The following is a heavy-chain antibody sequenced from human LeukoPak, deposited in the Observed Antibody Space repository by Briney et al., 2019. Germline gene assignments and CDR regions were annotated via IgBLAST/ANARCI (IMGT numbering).Heavy chain of an antibody. Sequence: SETLSLTCAVYGGSFSGYYWSWIRQPPGKGLEWIGEINHSGSTNYNPSLKSRVTISVDTSKNQFSLKLSSVTAADTAVYYCARQYSSSSSLYYYYYYMDVWGKGTTVTISS. D-gene: IGHD6-13*01. V-gene: IGHV4-34*01. CDR1: GGSFSGYY. CDR2: INHSGST. CDR3: ARQYSSSSSLYYYYYYMDV. J-gene: IGHJ6*03.